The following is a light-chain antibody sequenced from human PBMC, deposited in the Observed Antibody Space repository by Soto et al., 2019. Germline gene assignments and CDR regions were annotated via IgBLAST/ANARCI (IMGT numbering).Light chain of an antibody. CDR3: QTWGTGIA. J-gene: IGLJ7*01. CDR1: SGHSSYA. CDR2: LNSDGSH. V-gene: IGLV4-69*01. Sequence: QPVLTQSPSASASLGASVKLTCTLSSGHSSYAIAWHQQQPEKGPRYLMKLNSDGSHSKGDGIPDRFSGSSSGAERYLTISRLQSEDEADYYCQTWGTGIAFGGGTQLTVL.